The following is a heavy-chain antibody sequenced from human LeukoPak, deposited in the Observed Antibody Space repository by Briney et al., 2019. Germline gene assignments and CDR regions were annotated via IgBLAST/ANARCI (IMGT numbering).Heavy chain of an antibody. V-gene: IGHV3-64*04. J-gene: IGHJ4*02. D-gene: IGHD3-3*01. CDR3: ARGNDFWSGYYIS. CDR1: GFIFSGYA. CDR2: ISPDGTNI. Sequence: PGGSLRLSCVACGFIFSGYAMQWLRQAPGKRLEYVSGISPDGTNIFYADSVKGRFTISRDNAKNSLYLQMNSLRAEDTAVYYCARGNDFWSGYYISWGQGTLVTVSS.